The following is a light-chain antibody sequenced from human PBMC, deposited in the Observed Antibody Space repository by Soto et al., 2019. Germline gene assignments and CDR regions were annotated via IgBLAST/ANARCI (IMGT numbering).Light chain of an antibody. V-gene: IGKV3-20*01. CDR2: AAS. Sequence: EIVLTQSPGTLSLSPGERATLSCRASQSVANNFLAWYQQKPGQAPRLLIFAASKRASDIPARFSGSGSGSDLTLTLSRLEPADCAVYYCHQYGTTPWTFGQGTKVEIK. CDR3: HQYGTTPWT. CDR1: QSVANNF. J-gene: IGKJ1*01.